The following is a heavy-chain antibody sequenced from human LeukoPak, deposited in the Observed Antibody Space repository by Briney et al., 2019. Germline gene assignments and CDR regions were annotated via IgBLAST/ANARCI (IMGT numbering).Heavy chain of an antibody. Sequence: SETLSLTCTVSGGSISSYYWSWIRQPPGKGLEWIGYIYYSGSTNYNPSLTSRVTISVDTSKNQFSLKLSSVTAADAAVSYCASALFAFWSGYYYPNSFDPWGQGTLVTVSS. V-gene: IGHV4-59*01. J-gene: IGHJ5*02. CDR3: ASALFAFWSGYYYPNSFDP. CDR2: IYYSGST. D-gene: IGHD3-3*01. CDR1: GGSISSYY.